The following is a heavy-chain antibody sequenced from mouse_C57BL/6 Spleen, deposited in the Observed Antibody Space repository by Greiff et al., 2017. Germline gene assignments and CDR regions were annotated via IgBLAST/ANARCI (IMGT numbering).Heavy chain of an antibody. CDR1: GYTFTSYW. D-gene: IGHD1-1*01. V-gene: IGHV1-55*01. CDR2: IYPGSGST. Sequence: QVQLKQPGAELVKPGASVKMSCKASGYTFTSYWITWVKQRPGQGLEWIGDIYPGSGSTNYNEKFKSKATLTVDTSSSTAYMQLSSLTSEDSAVYYCARNYYGSLYAMDYWGQGTSVTVSS. CDR3: ARNYYGSLYAMDY. J-gene: IGHJ4*01.